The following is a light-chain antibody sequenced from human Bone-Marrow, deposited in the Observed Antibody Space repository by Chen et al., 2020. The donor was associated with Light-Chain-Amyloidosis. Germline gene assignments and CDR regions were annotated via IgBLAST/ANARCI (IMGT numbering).Light chain of an antibody. CDR1: SGSIATNY. CDR2: EDD. Sequence: NFMLTQPHSVSESPGKTVIISCTRSSGSIATNYVQWYQQRPGSSPPTVLYEDDQRPSGVPDRFSGSIDRSSNSASLPISGLKTEDEADYYCQSYQGSSQGVFGGGTKLTVL. J-gene: IGLJ3*02. V-gene: IGLV6-57*01. CDR3: QSYQGSSQGV.